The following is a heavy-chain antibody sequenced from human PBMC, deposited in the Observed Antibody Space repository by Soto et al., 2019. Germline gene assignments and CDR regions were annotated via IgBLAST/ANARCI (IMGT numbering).Heavy chain of an antibody. D-gene: IGHD6-19*01. J-gene: IGHJ6*02. CDR2: IYHSGST. CDR3: ARGGVFIAVAGSNYYYYGMDV. V-gene: IGHV4-4*02. CDR1: GGSISSSNW. Sequence: SETLSLTCAVSGGSISSSNWWSWVRQPPGKGLEWIGEIYHSGSTNYNPSLKSRVTISVDKSKNQFSLKLSSVTAADTAVYYCARGGVFIAVAGSNYYYYGMDVWGQGTTVTVSS.